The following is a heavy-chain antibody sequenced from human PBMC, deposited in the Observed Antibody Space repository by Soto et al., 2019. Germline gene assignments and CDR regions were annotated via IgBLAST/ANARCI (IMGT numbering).Heavy chain of an antibody. J-gene: IGHJ5*02. V-gene: IGHV1-2*02. Sequence: QVQLVQSGAEVKKPGASVKVSCKASGYTFTGYYMHWVRQAPGQGLEWMGWINPNSGGTNYAQKFQGGVTMTRDTSISTAYMELSRLRSDDTAVYYCARDYYYGSGSYYSTNWFDPWGQGTLVTVSS. CDR1: GYTFTGYY. CDR2: INPNSGGT. CDR3: ARDYYYGSGSYYSTNWFDP. D-gene: IGHD3-10*01.